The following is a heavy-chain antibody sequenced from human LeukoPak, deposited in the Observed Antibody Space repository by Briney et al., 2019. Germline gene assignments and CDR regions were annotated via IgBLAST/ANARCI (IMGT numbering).Heavy chain of an antibody. CDR1: GGSISSGSYY. CDR3: ARVKTHPGIAAAPDAFDI. J-gene: IGHJ3*02. V-gene: IGHV4-61*02. D-gene: IGHD6-13*01. CDR2: IYTSGST. Sequence: SETLSLTCTVSGGSISSGSYYWSWIRQPAGKGLEWIGRIYTSGSTNYNPSLKSRVTISVDTSKNQFSLKLSSVTAADTAVYYCARVKTHPGIAAAPDAFDIWGQGTMVTVSS.